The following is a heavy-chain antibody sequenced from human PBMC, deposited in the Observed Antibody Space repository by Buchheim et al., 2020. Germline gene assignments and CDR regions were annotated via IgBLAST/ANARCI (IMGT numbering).Heavy chain of an antibody. CDR3: ARGLLQWELSY. CDR2: ISYDGSNK. J-gene: IGHJ4*02. Sequence: QVQLVESGGGVVQPGRSLRRSCAASGFTFSSYAMHWVCQAPGKGLEWVAVISYDGSNKYYADSVKGRFTISRDHSKNTLSLQMNSLRAEDTAVYYCARGLLQWELSYWGQRTL. V-gene: IGHV3-30-3*01. D-gene: IGHD1-26*01. CDR1: GFTFSSYA.